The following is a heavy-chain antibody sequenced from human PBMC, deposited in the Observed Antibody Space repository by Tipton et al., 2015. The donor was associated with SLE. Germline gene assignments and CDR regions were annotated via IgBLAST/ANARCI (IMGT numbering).Heavy chain of an antibody. J-gene: IGHJ3*01. Sequence: QVQLVQSGAEVKKPGASVKVSCKASGYTFTTYAISWVRQAPGQGLEWMGWISTYDANTKYAQTFQGRVTMTTDTSTSTAYMELWSLRSDDTAVYYCARLMNPWGMDAFDFWGQGTVVTVSS. D-gene: IGHD7-27*01. CDR2: ISTYDANT. V-gene: IGHV1-18*01. CDR1: GYTFTTYA. CDR3: ARLMNPWGMDAFDF.